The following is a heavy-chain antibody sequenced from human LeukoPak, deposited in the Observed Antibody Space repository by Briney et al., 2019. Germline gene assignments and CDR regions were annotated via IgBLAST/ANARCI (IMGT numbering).Heavy chain of an antibody. V-gene: IGHV3-23*01. Sequence: GGSLRLSCAASGFTFSSYAMSWVRQAPGKGLEWVSAISGSGGSTYYADSVKGRFTISRDNSKNTLYLQMNSLRAEDTAVYYCAKCSVDTAMAAPAFDYWGQGTLVTVSS. D-gene: IGHD5-18*01. CDR3: AKCSVDTAMAAPAFDY. CDR2: ISGSGGST. J-gene: IGHJ4*02. CDR1: GFTFSSYA.